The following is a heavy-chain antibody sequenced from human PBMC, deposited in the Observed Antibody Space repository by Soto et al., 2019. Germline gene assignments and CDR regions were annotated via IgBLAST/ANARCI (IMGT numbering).Heavy chain of an antibody. Sequence: GASVKVSCTASGYTFTSYYMHWVRQAPGQGLEWMGIINPSGGSTSYAQKFQGRVTMTRDTSTSTVYMELSSLRSEDTAVYYCAREDDSSGYRAYYFDYWGQGTLVTVSS. CDR3: AREDDSSGYRAYYFDY. CDR2: INPSGGST. J-gene: IGHJ4*02. D-gene: IGHD3-22*01. V-gene: IGHV1-46*01. CDR1: GYTFTSYY.